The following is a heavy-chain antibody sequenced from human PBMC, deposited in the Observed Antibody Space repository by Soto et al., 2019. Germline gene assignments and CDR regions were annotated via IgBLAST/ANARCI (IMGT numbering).Heavy chain of an antibody. D-gene: IGHD1-26*01. CDR3: AREEPSGEGAYDY. CDR1: GFTSSSYA. V-gene: IGHV3-30-3*01. CDR2: ISYDGSNK. Sequence: QVQLVESGGGVVQPGRSLRLSCAASGFTSSSYAMHWVRQAPGKGLEWVAVISYDGSNKYYADSVKGRFTISRDNSKNTLYLQMNSLRAEDTAVYYCAREEPSGEGAYDYWGQGTLVTVSS. J-gene: IGHJ4*02.